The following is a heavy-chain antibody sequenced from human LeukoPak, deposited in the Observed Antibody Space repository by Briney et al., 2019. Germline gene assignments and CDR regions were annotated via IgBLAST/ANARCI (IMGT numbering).Heavy chain of an antibody. CDR2: IKSKTDGGTT. D-gene: IGHD3-22*01. CDR1: GFTFSNAW. Sequence: GGSLRLSCAASGFTFSNAWMSWVRQAPGKGLEWVGRIKSKTDGGTTDYAAPVKGRFTISRDDSKNTLYLQMNSLKTEDTAVYYCTTDPEYYDSSGYYYGLDDYWGQGTLVTVSS. V-gene: IGHV3-15*01. CDR3: TTDPEYYDSSGYYYGLDDY. J-gene: IGHJ4*02.